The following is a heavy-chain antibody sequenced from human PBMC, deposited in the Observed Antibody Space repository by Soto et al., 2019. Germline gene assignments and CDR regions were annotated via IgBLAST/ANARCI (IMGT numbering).Heavy chain of an antibody. V-gene: IGHV4-31*03. CDR3: ARTSYDSSGTAADP. CDR2: IYYSGST. D-gene: IGHD3-22*01. J-gene: IGHJ5*02. CDR1: GGSISSGGYY. Sequence: SETLSLTCTVSGGSISSGGYYWSWIRQHPGKGLEWIGYIYYSGSTYYNPSLKSRVTISVDTSKNQFSLKLSSVTAADTAVYYCARTSYDSSGTAADPWGQGTLVTVCS.